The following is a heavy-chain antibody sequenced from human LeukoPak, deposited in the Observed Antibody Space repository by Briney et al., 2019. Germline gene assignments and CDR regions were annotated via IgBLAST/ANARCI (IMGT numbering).Heavy chain of an antibody. CDR2: VDPEDGET. J-gene: IGHJ4*02. CDR1: GYTFTDYY. D-gene: IGHD3-22*01. V-gene: IGHV1-69-2*01. CDR3: ATVSYYYDSSGPLGDY. Sequence: ASVKVSGKVSGYTFTDYYMHWVQQAPGKGLEWMGLVDPEDGETIYAEKFQGRVTITADTSTDTAYMELSSLRSEDTAVYYRATVSYYYDSSGPLGDYWGQGTLVTVSS.